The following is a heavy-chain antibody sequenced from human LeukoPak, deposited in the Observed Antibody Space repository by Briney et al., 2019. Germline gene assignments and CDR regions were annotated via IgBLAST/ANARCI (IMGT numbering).Heavy chain of an antibody. CDR1: GFTFSSYW. V-gene: IGHV3-74*01. CDR2: INTDGSST. CDR3: AREPGTAHDY. J-gene: IGHJ4*02. D-gene: IGHD1-14*01. Sequence: GGSLRLSCAASGFTFSSYWMHWVRQAPGKGLVWVARINTDGSSTIYADPVKGRFTLSRDNDKNTLYLQMHSLRAEDTAVYYCAREPGTAHDYWGQGTMLTVPS.